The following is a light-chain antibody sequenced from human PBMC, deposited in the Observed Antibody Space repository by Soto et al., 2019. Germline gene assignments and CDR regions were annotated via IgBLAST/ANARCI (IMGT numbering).Light chain of an antibody. Sequence: EIVMTQSPGTLSVSPGERAVLSCRASQSVNNNLAWYQQKPGQTPRLLIYGASTRATGIPARFSGSGSGTDFTLTISRLEPEDFAVYYCQQYGSSPVTFGQGTKVDIK. CDR2: GAS. V-gene: IGKV3-20*01. CDR3: QQYGSSPVT. CDR1: QSVNNN. J-gene: IGKJ1*01.